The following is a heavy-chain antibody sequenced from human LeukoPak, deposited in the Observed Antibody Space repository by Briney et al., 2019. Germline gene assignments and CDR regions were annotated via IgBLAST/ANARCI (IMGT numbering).Heavy chain of an antibody. CDR2: IDYSGYT. V-gene: IGHV4-59*01. CDR1: GGSISSYY. Sequence: PSETLSLTCTVSGGSISSYYWSCIRQPPGHGLKGCGNIDYSGYTTYSPSLRSRVTISVDTSKTQFSLNLSSVTAADTAVYYCARETSQKGAHYMDVWGKGTTITISS. D-gene: IGHD3-16*01. CDR3: ARETSQKGAHYMDV. J-gene: IGHJ6*03.